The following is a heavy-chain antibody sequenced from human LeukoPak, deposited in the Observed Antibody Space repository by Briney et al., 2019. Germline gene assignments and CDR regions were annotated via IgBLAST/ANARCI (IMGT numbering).Heavy chain of an antibody. CDR1: GYTFTSYA. CDR3: ARECGGDCYGAFDY. V-gene: IGHV1-3*03. J-gene: IGHJ4*02. Sequence: GASVKVSCKASGYTFTSYAMHWVRQAPGQRLEWMGWINAGNGNTKYSREFQGGVTITRDTSASTAYMELSSLRSEDMAVYYCARECGGDCYGAFDYWGQGTLVTVSS. D-gene: IGHD2-21*02. CDR2: INAGNGNT.